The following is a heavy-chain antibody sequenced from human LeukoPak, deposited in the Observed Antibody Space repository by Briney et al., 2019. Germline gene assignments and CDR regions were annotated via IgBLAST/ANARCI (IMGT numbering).Heavy chain of an antibody. Sequence: ASVKVSCKASGYTFTGKYIHWVRQAPGQGLEWMGWINPNSGGTNYAQKFQGWVTMTRDTSISTVYMGLSGLTYDATAVYYCALGLMVRNVFDIWGQGTMDTVSS. CDR2: INPNSGGT. J-gene: IGHJ3*02. D-gene: IGHD3-10*01. CDR1: GYTFTGKY. CDR3: ALGLMVRNVFDI. V-gene: IGHV1-2*04.